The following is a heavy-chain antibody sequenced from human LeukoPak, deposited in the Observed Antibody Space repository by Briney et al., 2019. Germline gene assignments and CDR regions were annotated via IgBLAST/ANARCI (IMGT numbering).Heavy chain of an antibody. J-gene: IGHJ4*02. CDR2: ISSGRGINK. V-gene: IGHV3-11*01. D-gene: IGHD6-25*01. CDR3: ARGSAASLRHFDY. Sequence: GGSLRLSCAASGFIFSNYYMSWMRKAPGKGLEWVSYISSGRGINKGCADSLKGRCTISRDNAENSVYLQMNSLAVEDTAVYYCARGSAASLRHFDYWGQGILVTVSS. CDR1: GFIFSNYY.